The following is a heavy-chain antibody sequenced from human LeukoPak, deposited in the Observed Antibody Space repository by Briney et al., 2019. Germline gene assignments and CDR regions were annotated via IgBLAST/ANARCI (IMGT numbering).Heavy chain of an antibody. D-gene: IGHD3-16*01. J-gene: IGHJ4*02. Sequence: TSETLSLTCTASGGSISSYYWSWIRQPAGKGLEWIGRIYISGTTNYNPSLKSRVTMSVDTSKNQFSLKLSSVTAADTAVYYCVREGGSENYRPFDYWGQGTLVTVSS. CDR1: GGSISSYY. V-gene: IGHV4-4*07. CDR2: IYISGTT. CDR3: VREGGSENYRPFDY.